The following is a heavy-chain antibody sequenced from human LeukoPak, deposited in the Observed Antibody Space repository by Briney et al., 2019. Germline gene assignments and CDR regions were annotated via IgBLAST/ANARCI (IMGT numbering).Heavy chain of an antibody. CDR2: IYHSGST. Sequence: PQTLSLTCAVSGGSISSGGYSWSWIRQPPGKGLEWIGYIYHSGSTYYNPSLKSRVTISVDRSKNQFPLKLSSVTAADTAVYYCARGEDFWSGYYTFHYWGQGTLVTVSS. V-gene: IGHV4-30-2*01. CDR1: GGSISSGGYS. D-gene: IGHD3-3*01. CDR3: ARGEDFWSGYYTFHY. J-gene: IGHJ4*02.